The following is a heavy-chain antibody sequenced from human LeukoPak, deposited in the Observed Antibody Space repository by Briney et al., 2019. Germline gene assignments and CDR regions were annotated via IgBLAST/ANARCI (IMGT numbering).Heavy chain of an antibody. V-gene: IGHV3-74*01. D-gene: IGHD2-2*01. J-gene: IGHJ4*02. Sequence: PGGSLRLSCAASGFTLSSYWMHWVRQVPGKGLVWVSRINNDGTGTSYADSVKGRFTISRDNAKNTLYLQMNSLRAEDTAVYYCASGDADYWGQGTLVTVSS. CDR2: INNDGTGT. CDR1: GFTLSSYW. CDR3: ASGDADY.